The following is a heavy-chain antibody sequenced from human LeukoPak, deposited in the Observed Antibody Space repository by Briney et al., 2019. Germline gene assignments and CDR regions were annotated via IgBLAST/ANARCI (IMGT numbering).Heavy chain of an antibody. CDR3: SRALGVGSTYPHQ. V-gene: IGHV3-30*02. D-gene: IGHD1-26*01. CDR2: IRYDGSNK. CDR1: GFTFSSYG. Sequence: AGSVRLSCTASGFTFSSYGMHWVRQAPGKGLEWVGFIRYDGSNKYYAHSVQGRFTISRDNAKNSLYMQVNSLRAEDTAGYYCSRALGVGSTYPHQWGQGTLVTVS. J-gene: IGHJ4*02.